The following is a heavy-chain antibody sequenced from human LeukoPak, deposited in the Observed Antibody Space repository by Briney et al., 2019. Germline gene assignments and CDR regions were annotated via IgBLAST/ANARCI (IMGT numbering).Heavy chain of an antibody. CDR1: GITLSNYG. CDR3: ARAGYYRFDY. V-gene: IGHV3-23*01. Sequence: GGSLRLSCAVSGITLSNYGMSWVRQAPGKGLEWVAGISDSGGRTNYADSVKGRFTISRDNAKNTLYLEMNSLGVEDTAVYYCARAGYYRFDYWGPGTLVTVSS. J-gene: IGHJ4*02. D-gene: IGHD1-26*01. CDR2: ISDSGGRT.